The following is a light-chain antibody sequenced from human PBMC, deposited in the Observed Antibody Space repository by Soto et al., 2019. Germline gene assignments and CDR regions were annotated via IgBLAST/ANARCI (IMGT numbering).Light chain of an antibody. CDR3: QQFDDSVT. CDR2: GTS. V-gene: IGKV3-20*01. CDR1: HSVSRTY. J-gene: IGKJ5*01. Sequence: EIVLTQSPGTQTLSPGARATLSGRASHSVSRTYLAWYQQKPGQAPRLLIYGTSDRATGTPDRFSGSGSGTDFTLTISRLEPEDSAVYYCQQFDDSVTFGQGTRLEIK.